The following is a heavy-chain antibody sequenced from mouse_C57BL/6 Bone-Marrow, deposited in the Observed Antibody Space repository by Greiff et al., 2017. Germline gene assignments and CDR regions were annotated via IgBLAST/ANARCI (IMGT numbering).Heavy chain of an antibody. D-gene: IGHD1-1*01. Sequence: QVQLQQPGAELVKPGASVKLSCKASGYTFTSYWMHWVKQRPGQGLEWIGMIHPNSGSTNYNEKFTSKATLTVDKSSRPAYMQLSRLTSEDSAVYYCARMNTVVATSRYYYAMDYWGQGTSVTVSS. J-gene: IGHJ4*01. V-gene: IGHV1-64*01. CDR3: ARMNTVVATSRYYYAMDY. CDR2: IHPNSGST. CDR1: GYTFTSYW.